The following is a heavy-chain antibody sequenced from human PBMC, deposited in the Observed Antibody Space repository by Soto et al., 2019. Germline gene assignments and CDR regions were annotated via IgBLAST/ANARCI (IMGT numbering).Heavy chain of an antibody. CDR1: GGSISTDDHY. CDR2: IYYSGST. D-gene: IGHD3-3*01. V-gene: IGHV4-30-4*01. J-gene: IGHJ6*02. Sequence: SETLSLTCTVSGGSISTDDHYWTWIRQPPGRGLEWIGYIYYSGSTYYNPSLQSRVTISVDTSKNQFSLKLKSVTATDTAVYYCARDGDYHFWSNFATDGDVWGQGTTVTVSS. CDR3: ARDGDYHFWSNFATDGDV.